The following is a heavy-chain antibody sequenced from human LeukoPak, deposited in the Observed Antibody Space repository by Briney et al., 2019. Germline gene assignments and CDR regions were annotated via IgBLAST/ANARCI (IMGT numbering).Heavy chain of an antibody. V-gene: IGHV4-34*01. Sequence: SETLSLTCAVYGGSFSGYYWSWIRQPPGKGLEWIGEINHSGSTNYNPSLKSRVTISVDTSKIQFSLKLSSVTAADTAVYYCARGIGYYGSGSYLYYWGQGTLVTVSS. CDR3: ARGIGYYGSGSYLYY. D-gene: IGHD3-10*01. CDR2: INHSGST. J-gene: IGHJ4*02. CDR1: GGSFSGYY.